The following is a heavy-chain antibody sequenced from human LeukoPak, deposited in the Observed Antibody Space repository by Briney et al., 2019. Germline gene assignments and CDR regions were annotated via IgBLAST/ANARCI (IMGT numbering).Heavy chain of an antibody. Sequence: PGRSLRLSCAASGFTFDDYAMHWVRQAPGKGLEWVSGISWNSGSIGYADSVKGRFTISRDNAKNSLYLQMNSLRAEDTALYYCAKGKSPPYYYDSTYDAFDIWGQGTMVTVSS. J-gene: IGHJ3*02. CDR2: ISWNSGSI. D-gene: IGHD3-22*01. CDR3: AKGKSPPYYYDSTYDAFDI. CDR1: GFTFDDYA. V-gene: IGHV3-9*01.